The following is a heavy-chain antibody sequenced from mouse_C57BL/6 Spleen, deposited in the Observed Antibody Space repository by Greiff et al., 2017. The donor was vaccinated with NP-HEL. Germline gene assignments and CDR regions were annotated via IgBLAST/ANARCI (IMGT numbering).Heavy chain of an antibody. V-gene: IGHV5-17*01. CDR2: IRGGSSTI. CDR3: ARDSLRYWYFDV. J-gene: IGHJ1*03. D-gene: IGHD1-1*01. Sequence: EVQLQESGGGLVKPGGSLKLSCAASGFTFSDYGMHWVRQAPEKGLEWVGYIRGGSSTIYYADTVKGRFTISRDNAKNTLFLQMTSLRSEDTAMYYCARDSLRYWYFDVWGTGTTVTVSS. CDR1: GFTFSDYG.